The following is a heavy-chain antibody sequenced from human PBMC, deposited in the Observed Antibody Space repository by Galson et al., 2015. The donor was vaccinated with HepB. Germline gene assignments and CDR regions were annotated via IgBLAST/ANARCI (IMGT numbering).Heavy chain of an antibody. Sequence: SVKVSCKASGGTFSSYAISWVRQAPGQGLEWLGGIIPIFATTNYAQKFQGRVTITADESTSTAYMELSSLRSEDTAMYYCARDWEYCSSTNCYWSYWGQGTLVTVSS. CDR3: ARDWEYCSSTNCYWSY. CDR2: IIPIFATT. J-gene: IGHJ4*02. V-gene: IGHV1-69*13. CDR1: GGTFSSYA. D-gene: IGHD2-2*01.